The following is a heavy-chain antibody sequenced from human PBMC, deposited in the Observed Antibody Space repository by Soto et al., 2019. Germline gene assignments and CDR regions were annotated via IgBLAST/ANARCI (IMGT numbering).Heavy chain of an antibody. V-gene: IGHV3-33*01. CDR2: IWYDGSNK. J-gene: IGHJ4*02. Sequence: QVQLVESGGGVVQPGRSLRLSCAASGFTFSSYGMHWVRQAPGKGLEWVAVIWYDGSNKYYADSVKGRFTISRDNSKNTLYLQMNSLRAEDTAVYYCARVLGSSGLIDYCGQGTLVTVSS. CDR3: ARVLGSSGLIDY. D-gene: IGHD6-19*01. CDR1: GFTFSSYG.